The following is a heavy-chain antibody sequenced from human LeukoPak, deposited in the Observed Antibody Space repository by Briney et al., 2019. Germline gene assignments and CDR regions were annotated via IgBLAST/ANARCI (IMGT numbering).Heavy chain of an antibody. CDR3: ARDHNYAFDN. D-gene: IGHD1-1*01. CDR2: IGISSGNT. CDR1: GFTFSDYS. Sequence: GGSLRLSCAASGFTFSDYSMNWVRQAPGKGLEWISWIGISSGNTKYADSVKGRFTISGDNAKNSLYPQMNSLRVEDTAVYYCARDHNYAFDNWGQGTLVTVSS. J-gene: IGHJ4*02. V-gene: IGHV3-48*04.